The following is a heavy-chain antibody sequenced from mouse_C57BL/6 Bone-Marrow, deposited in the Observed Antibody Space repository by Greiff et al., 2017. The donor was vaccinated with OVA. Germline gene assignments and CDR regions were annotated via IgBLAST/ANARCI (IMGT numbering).Heavy chain of an antibody. CDR1: GYTFTSYG. CDR3: ARDCPYYGSSSWFAY. Sequence: VQLVESGAELARPGASVKLSCKASGYTFTSYGISWVKQRTGQGLEWIGEIYPRSGNTYYNEKFKGKATLTADKSSSTAYMELRSLTSEDSAVYFCARDCPYYGSSSWFAYWGQGTLVTVSA. V-gene: IGHV1-81*01. D-gene: IGHD1-1*01. CDR2: IYPRSGNT. J-gene: IGHJ3*01.